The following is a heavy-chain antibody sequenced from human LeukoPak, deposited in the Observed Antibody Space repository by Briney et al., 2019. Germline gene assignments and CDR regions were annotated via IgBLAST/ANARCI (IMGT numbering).Heavy chain of an antibody. Sequence: PGGSLRLSCAAPRFTVSRSKMTWVRQAPGKGLEWVSVIFRGDDTNYVDAVKGRFTIFRDNSKNTLYLQMNSLTAEDTAVYYCARHVWFGEHNGHENWFDPWGQGTLVIVSS. V-gene: IGHV3-66*04. D-gene: IGHD3-10*01. CDR1: RFTVSRSK. J-gene: IGHJ5*02. CDR3: ARHVWFGEHNGHENWFDP. CDR2: IFRGDDT.